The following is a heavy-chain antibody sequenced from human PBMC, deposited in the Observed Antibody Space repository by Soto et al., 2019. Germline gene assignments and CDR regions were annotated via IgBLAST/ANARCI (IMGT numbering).Heavy chain of an antibody. D-gene: IGHD3-10*01. CDR2: IYSGST. Sequence: SDTLSLTCAVSGYSITRDYYWGWIRQPPGKGLEWIGSIYSGSTYYNPSLKSRVTISVDTSKNQFSLRLTSVTAADTAMYYCAKKGYYPSGKINLFDSWGQGTLVTVSS. J-gene: IGHJ4*02. CDR1: GYSITRDYY. V-gene: IGHV4-38-2*01. CDR3: AKKGYYPSGKINLFDS.